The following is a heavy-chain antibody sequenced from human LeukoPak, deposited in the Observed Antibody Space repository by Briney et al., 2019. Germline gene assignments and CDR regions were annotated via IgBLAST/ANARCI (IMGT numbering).Heavy chain of an antibody. J-gene: IGHJ4*02. CDR3: ARGRGSRTGTNGDYFDY. Sequence: SVKVSCKASGYTFTGYYLHWVRQAPGQGLEWIGRIIPILGMSNYGQQFQDRVTLTADKSTNTAYMELTRLRSEDTAVYFCARGRGSRTGTNGDYFDYWGQGTLVTVSS. D-gene: IGHD1-1*01. CDR1: GYTFTGYY. V-gene: IGHV1-69*04. CDR2: IIPILGMS.